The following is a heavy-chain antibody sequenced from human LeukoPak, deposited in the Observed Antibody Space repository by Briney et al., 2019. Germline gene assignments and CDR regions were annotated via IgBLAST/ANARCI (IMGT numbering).Heavy chain of an antibody. CDR3: ARDGNEYYDFWSGYPDHFDY. Sequence: PGGSLRLFCAASGFTFSSYAMSWVRQAPGKGLEWVSAISGSGDSTYYADSVKGRFTISRDNSKNTLYLQMNSLRAEDTAVYYCARDGNEYYDFWSGYPDHFDYWGQGTLVTVSS. V-gene: IGHV3-23*01. CDR1: GFTFSSYA. D-gene: IGHD3-3*01. J-gene: IGHJ4*02. CDR2: ISGSGDST.